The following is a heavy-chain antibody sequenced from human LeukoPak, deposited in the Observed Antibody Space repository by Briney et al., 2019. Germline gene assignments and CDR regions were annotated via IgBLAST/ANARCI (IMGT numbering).Heavy chain of an antibody. J-gene: IGHJ4*02. V-gene: IGHV3-23*01. CDR3: AKFGGGQGSPYCSSTSCYPFDY. D-gene: IGHD2-2*01. Sequence: GGSLRLSCAASGFTFSSYAMSWVRQAPGKGLEWVSAISGSGGSTYYADSVKGRFTISRDNSENTLYLQMNSLRAEDTAVYYRAKFGGGQGSPYCSSTSCYPFDYWGQGTLVTVSS. CDR1: GFTFSSYA. CDR2: ISGSGGST.